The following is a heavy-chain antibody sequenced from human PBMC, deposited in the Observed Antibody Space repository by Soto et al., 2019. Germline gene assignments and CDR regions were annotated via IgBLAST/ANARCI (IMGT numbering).Heavy chain of an antibody. CDR2: IIPLFGTA. V-gene: IGHV1-69*13. Sequence: GAPVKVSCKASGGTFSRYAINWVRQAPGHGLEWMGGIIPLFGTAKYAQKFQDRVTITADESTSTAHMELRSLTSDDTAVYYCARDYGHDCSGGNCYFYFWGQGTLVTVSS. D-gene: IGHD2-15*01. J-gene: IGHJ4*02. CDR3: ARDYGHDCSGGNCYFYF. CDR1: GGTFSRYA.